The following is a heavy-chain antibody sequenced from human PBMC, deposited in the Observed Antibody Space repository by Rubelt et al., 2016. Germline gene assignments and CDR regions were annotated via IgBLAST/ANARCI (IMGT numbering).Heavy chain of an antibody. CDR2: INAGNGDT. CDR1: GYTFTSYA. V-gene: IGHV1-3*01. Sequence: QLVQSGPEVKKPGASVKVSCKASGYTFTSYAIHWVRQAPGPRLEWMGWINAGNGDTKYSQKFQGRVTITRDTSASTGYMAVSSLRSEDTAVYYCARGYYDSSGPLDYWGQGTLVTVSS. D-gene: IGHD3-22*01. CDR3: ARGYYDSSGPLDY. J-gene: IGHJ4*02.